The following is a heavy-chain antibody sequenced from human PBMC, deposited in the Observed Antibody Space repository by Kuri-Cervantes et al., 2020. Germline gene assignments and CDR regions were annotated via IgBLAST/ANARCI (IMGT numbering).Heavy chain of an antibody. D-gene: IGHD3-22*01. J-gene: IGHJ3*02. V-gene: IGHV4-34*01. CDR3: AKVPTYYYDDMGAFDI. CDR2: IKHSGST. Sequence: SETLSLTCAVYGGSFSGNYWTWIRQPPGKGLEWIGEIKHSGSTNYNPSLKSRVTISVDTSKNQFSLRVNSVTAADTALYYCAKVPTYYYDDMGAFDIWGQGTMVTVSS. CDR1: GGSFSGNY.